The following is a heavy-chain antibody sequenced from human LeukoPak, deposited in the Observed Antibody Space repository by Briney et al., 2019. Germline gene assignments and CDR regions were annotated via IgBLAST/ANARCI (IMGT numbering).Heavy chain of an antibody. CDR2: ITGSGSGI. J-gene: IGHJ4*02. V-gene: IGHV3-23*01. Sequence: PGGCLRLSCAASGFTFSNYAMSWVRQAPGKGLEWVSAITGSGSGIYYADSMKSRFTISRDNSKNTLYLQINSLRAEDTAVYYCAKWGDYDVLTGYYVSDYWGQGTLVTVSS. CDR1: GFTFSNYA. CDR3: AKWGDYDVLTGYYVSDY. D-gene: IGHD3-9*01.